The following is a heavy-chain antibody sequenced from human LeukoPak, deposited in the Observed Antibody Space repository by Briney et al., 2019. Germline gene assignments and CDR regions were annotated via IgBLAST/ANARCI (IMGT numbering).Heavy chain of an antibody. CDR2: IYYSGST. V-gene: IGHV4-39*01. Sequence: SETLSLTCTVSCGSISSSSYYWGWIRQPPGKGLEWIGSIYYSGSTYYNPSLKSRVTISVDTSKNQFSLKLSSVTAADTAVYYCARHVFWSGYYDYWGQGTLVTVSS. CDR3: ARHVFWSGYYDY. D-gene: IGHD3-3*01. J-gene: IGHJ4*02. CDR1: CGSISSSSYY.